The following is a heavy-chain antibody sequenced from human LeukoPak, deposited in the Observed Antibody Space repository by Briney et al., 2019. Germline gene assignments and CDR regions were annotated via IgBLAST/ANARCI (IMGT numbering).Heavy chain of an antibody. D-gene: IGHD2-21*02. Sequence: GGSLRLSCAASGFKFDDYAVHWVRQGPGKGLEWVSGISWNSGIIDYADSVKSRFTISRDNAKSSLFLQMNSLRVEDTALYYCAREGLTVDAFDIWGPGTVVTVSS. CDR1: GFKFDDYA. J-gene: IGHJ3*02. V-gene: IGHV3-9*01. CDR3: AREGLTVDAFDI. CDR2: ISWNSGII.